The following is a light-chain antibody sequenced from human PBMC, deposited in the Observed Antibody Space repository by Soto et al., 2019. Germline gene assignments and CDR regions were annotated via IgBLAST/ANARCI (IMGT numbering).Light chain of an antibody. CDR2: DVS. CDR3: SSYTSSTSPA. CDR1: SNDVGGYNY. V-gene: IGLV2-14*03. J-gene: IGLJ1*01. Sequence: QSALTQPASVSGSPGQSITISCTGSSNDVGGYNYVSWYQHHPGKAPKLMIYDVSSRPSGVSTRFSGSKSGNTASLTISGRQAEDEADSYCSSYTSSTSPAFGTGTKLSVL.